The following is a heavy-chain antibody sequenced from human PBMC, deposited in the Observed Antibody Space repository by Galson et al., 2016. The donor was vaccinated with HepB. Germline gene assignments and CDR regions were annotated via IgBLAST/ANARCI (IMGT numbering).Heavy chain of an antibody. CDR2: IYWIDDK. CDR3: ARTYGDHFDL. CDR1: GFSLTTSALG. Sequence: PALVKPTQTLTLTCTFSGFSLTTSALGVGWIRRPPGMALEWLALIYWIDDKRYTPSLKRRLTITMDTSKNQAVLTMTNMDPVDTPSYYCARTYGDHFDLWGRGTLVTVSS. D-gene: IGHD4-17*01. J-gene: IGHJ2*01. V-gene: IGHV2-5*01.